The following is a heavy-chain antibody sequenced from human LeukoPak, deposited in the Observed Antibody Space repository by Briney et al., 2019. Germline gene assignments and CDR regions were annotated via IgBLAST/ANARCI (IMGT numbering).Heavy chain of an antibody. D-gene: IGHD5-18*01. CDR3: ARDGYGNNYMDV. V-gene: IGHV3-53*01. Sequence: GGSLRLSCAASRFSVSRNFMSWVRQAPGKGLEWVSVIYSGGTTYYADSVGGRFTISRDNYKNTLYLQMNSLRAEDTAVYYCARDGYGNNYMDVWGKGTTVIVSS. CDR2: IYSGGTT. J-gene: IGHJ6*03. CDR1: RFSVSRNF.